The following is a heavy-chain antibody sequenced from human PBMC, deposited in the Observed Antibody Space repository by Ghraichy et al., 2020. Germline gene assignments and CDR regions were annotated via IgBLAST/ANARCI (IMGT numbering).Heavy chain of an antibody. CDR1: GGSFSGYY. V-gene: IGHV4-34*01. Sequence: SETLSLTCAVYGGSFSGYYWSWIRQPPGKGLEWIGEINHSGSTNYNPSLKSRVTISVDTSKNQFSLKLSSVTAADTAVYYCARGNSGYCTNGVCNHFDYWGQGTLVTVSS. CDR3: ARGNSGYCTNGVCNHFDY. D-gene: IGHD2-8*01. J-gene: IGHJ4*02. CDR2: INHSGST.